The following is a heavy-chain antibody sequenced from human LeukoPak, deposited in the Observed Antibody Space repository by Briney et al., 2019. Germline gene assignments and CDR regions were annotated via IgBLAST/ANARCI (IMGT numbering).Heavy chain of an antibody. J-gene: IGHJ6*02. CDR2: IYSGGST. D-gene: IGHD2-8*01. Sequence: PGGSLRLSCAASGFTVSSNYMSWVRQAPGKGLEWVSVIYSGGSTYYADSVKGRFTISRDNSKNTLYLQMNSLRAEDTAVYYCARDHGPLYYYYGMDVWGQGTTVTVSS. V-gene: IGHV3-53*01. CDR3: ARDHGPLYYYYGMDV. CDR1: GFTVSSNY.